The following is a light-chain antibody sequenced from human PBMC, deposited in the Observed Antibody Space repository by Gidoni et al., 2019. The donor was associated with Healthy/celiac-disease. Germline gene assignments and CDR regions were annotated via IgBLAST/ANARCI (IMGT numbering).Light chain of an antibody. CDR1: KLGDKH. V-gene: IGLV3-1*01. CDR2: QAS. J-gene: IGLJ2*01. Sequence: YERTPPPAVSVTPGQTASITCSGDKLGDKHACWYPQKPVKSPVLVIYQASKRPSGIPVRFSCSNSGNTATLIISVTQAIDEADYSCQAWASSTGVFGGGTKLTVL. CDR3: QAWASSTGV.